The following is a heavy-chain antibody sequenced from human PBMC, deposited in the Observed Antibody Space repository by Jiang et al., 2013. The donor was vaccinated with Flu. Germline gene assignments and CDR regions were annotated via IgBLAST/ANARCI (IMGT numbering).Heavy chain of an antibody. CDR3: ARDLPPLDY. Sequence: VQLVESGGGVVQPGRSLRLSCAASGFHFRDFAMHWVRQTPGKGLEWVALISFDGSNIEYADSVKGRFTISRDNSKNTLYLQLNSLRPDDTALYYCARDLPPLDYWGQGTLVTVSS. CDR1: GFHFRDFA. V-gene: IGHV3-30-3*01. CDR2: ISFDGSNI. J-gene: IGHJ4*02. D-gene: IGHD5/OR15-5a*01.